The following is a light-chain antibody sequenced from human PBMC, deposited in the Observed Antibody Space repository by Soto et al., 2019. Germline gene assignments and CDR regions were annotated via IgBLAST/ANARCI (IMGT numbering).Light chain of an antibody. CDR3: SSYTSSSTYV. J-gene: IGLJ1*01. CDR2: DVS. Sequence: QSALTQTPSMSVSPGQSVAIYCTGNSSDVGSYNSVSWYQQPTGTAPKLMIYDVSNRPSGVPDRFSGSKSGNTASLTISGLQAEDEADYYCSSYTSSSTYVLGTGTKLTVL. CDR1: SSDVGSYNS. V-gene: IGLV2-18*02.